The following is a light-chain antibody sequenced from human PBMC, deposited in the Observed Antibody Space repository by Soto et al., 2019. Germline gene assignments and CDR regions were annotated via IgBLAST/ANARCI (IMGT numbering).Light chain of an antibody. CDR2: EGS. CDR1: SSDVGGYNY. Sequence: QSVLTQPASVSGSPGQSITISCTGTSSDVGGYNYVSWYQQHPGKAPKLMIYEGSKRPSGVSNRFSGSKSGNTASLTISGLQAEDEADYYCSSYTSSSTLVFGGGTKLTVL. J-gene: IGLJ2*01. V-gene: IGLV2-14*01. CDR3: SSYTSSSTLV.